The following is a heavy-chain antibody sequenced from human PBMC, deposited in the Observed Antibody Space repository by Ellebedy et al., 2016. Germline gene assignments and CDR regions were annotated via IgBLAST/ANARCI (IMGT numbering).Heavy chain of an antibody. Sequence: GGSLRLXXAASGFTFRSFGMHWVRQAPGKGLEWVAVISYDGSSKYYADSVKGRFTISRDNSKNTLYLQMNSLRAEDTAVYYCAKGSEIVSSWFDPWGQGTLVTVSS. CDR2: ISYDGSSK. V-gene: IGHV3-30*18. CDR3: AKGSEIVSSWFDP. J-gene: IGHJ5*02. CDR1: GFTFRSFG. D-gene: IGHD5/OR15-5a*01.